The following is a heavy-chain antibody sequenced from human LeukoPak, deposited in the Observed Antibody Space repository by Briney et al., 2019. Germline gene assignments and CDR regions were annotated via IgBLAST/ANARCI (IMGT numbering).Heavy chain of an antibody. CDR3: ARDRGSTSWHDPYYYYGMDV. CDR1: GGSISSYY. V-gene: IGHV4-59*01. J-gene: IGHJ6*02. CDR2: IYYSGST. D-gene: IGHD2-2*01. Sequence: SETLSLTCTVSGGSISSYYWSWIRQPPGKGLEWIGYIYYSGSTNYNPSLKSRVTISVDTSKNQFSLKLSSVTAADTAVYYCARDRGSTSWHDPYYYYGMDVWGQGTTVTVSS.